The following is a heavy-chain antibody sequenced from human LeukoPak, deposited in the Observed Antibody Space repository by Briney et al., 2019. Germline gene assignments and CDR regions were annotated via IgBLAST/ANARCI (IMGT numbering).Heavy chain of an antibody. J-gene: IGHJ4*02. CDR3: AKDVGKWESLHFFDY. D-gene: IGHD1-26*01. V-gene: IGHV3-23*01. Sequence: GGSLRLSCLTSGFTFSTNAMSWVRQAPGKGLEWISGISGSGASTYYADPVTGRFTISRDNSRNTLYLQMNSLRGDDTAVYYCAKDVGKWESLHFFDYWGQGTLVTVSS. CDR2: ISGSGAST. CDR1: GFTFSTNA.